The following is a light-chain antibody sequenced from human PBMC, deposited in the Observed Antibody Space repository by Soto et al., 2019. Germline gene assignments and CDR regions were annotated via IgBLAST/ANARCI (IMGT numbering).Light chain of an antibody. Sequence: QSALTQPASVSGSPGQSITISCTGTSSDVGYYNSVSWYQRHPGKVPKLIIYDVRSRPSGVSNRFSGFKSGNTASLTISGLQAEDEADYYCSLYPSSETHVLFGGGTKLTVL. CDR3: SLYPSSETHVL. J-gene: IGLJ2*01. V-gene: IGLV2-14*03. CDR2: DVR. CDR1: SSDVGYYNS.